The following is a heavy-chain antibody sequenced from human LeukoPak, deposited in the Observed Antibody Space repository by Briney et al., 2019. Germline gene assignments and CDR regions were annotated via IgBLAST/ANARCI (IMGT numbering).Heavy chain of an antibody. CDR2: ISSSSSYI. CDR1: GFTFSSYS. J-gene: IGHJ6*02. D-gene: IGHD3-3*01. CDR3: ARDAPTDFWSGYYTNYYYYGMDV. Sequence: GRSLRLSCAASGFTFSSYSMNWVRQAPGKGLEWVSSISSSSSYIYYADSVKGRFTISRDNAKNSLYLQMNSLRAEDTAVYYCARDAPTDFWSGYYTNYYYYGMDVWGQGTTVTVSS. V-gene: IGHV3-21*01.